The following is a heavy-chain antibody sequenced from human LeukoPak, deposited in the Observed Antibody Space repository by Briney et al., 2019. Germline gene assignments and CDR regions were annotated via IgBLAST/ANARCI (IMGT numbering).Heavy chain of an antibody. J-gene: IGHJ4*02. CDR2: IYSAGST. Sequence: GGSLRLSCAASGFTVSSNYMIWVRQAPGKELEWISVIYSAGSTKYADSVRGRFIVSRDNSMNTLSLQMNSLRVEGTAVYYCARGGLRDSSGYYVADCWGRGTPVTVSS. V-gene: IGHV3-66*01. CDR3: ARGGLRDSSGYYVADC. D-gene: IGHD3-22*01. CDR1: GFTVSSNY.